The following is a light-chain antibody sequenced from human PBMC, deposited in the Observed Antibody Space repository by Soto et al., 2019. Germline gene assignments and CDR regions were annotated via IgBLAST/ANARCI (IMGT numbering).Light chain of an antibody. J-gene: IGKJ5*01. Sequence: MMRTQSPATLSVSPGERVTLSCRTSHSVNSHVAWYQQKPGQAPRLLLYGASTRATGIPARFSSSGSGTDFTLTISSLEPEDFAVYYCQQRSNWPITFGQGTRLEIK. CDR2: GAS. CDR3: QQRSNWPIT. CDR1: HSVNSH. V-gene: IGKV3-11*01.